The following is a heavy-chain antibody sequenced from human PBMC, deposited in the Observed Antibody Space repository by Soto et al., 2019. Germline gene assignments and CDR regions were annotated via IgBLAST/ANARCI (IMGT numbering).Heavy chain of an antibody. J-gene: IGHJ4*02. Sequence: ASVKVSCKASGYTFTSYGISWLRQAPGQGLEWMGWISAYNGNTNYAQKLQGRVTMTTDTSTSTAYMELRSLRSDDTAVYYCARDVRGFVVVPAALDYWGQGTLVTVSS. CDR1: GYTFTSYG. V-gene: IGHV1-18*01. CDR2: ISAYNGNT. D-gene: IGHD2-2*01. CDR3: ARDVRGFVVVPAALDY.